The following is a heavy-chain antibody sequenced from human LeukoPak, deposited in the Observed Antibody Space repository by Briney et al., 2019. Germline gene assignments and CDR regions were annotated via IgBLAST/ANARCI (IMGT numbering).Heavy chain of an antibody. CDR1: GFTFSSYS. D-gene: IGHD1-26*01. V-gene: IGHV3-48*01. Sequence: GGSLRLSCAASGFTFSSYSMNWVRQAPGKGLEWVSYISSSSSTIYYADSVKGRFTISRDNAKNSLYLQMNSLRAEDTAVYYCAREKGSGSYYGNHDAFDIWGQGTMVTVSS. CDR2: ISSSSSTI. J-gene: IGHJ3*02. CDR3: AREKGSGSYYGNHDAFDI.